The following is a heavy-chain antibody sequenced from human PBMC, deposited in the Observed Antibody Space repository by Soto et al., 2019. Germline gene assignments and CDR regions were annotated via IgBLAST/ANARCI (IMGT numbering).Heavy chain of an antibody. V-gene: IGHV1-18*01. Sequence: GAPVEVSCNSSGYTFSNYGVSWVRQAPGQGLEWMGWISGYNGNTNYAQNFQGRVTMTADPSTRTAYMDLRSLRSDDTAVYFCARKSSSLSWFDPWGQGTLVTVSS. CDR2: ISGYNGNT. CDR3: ARKSSSLSWFDP. CDR1: GYTFSNYG. D-gene: IGHD2-15*01. J-gene: IGHJ5*02.